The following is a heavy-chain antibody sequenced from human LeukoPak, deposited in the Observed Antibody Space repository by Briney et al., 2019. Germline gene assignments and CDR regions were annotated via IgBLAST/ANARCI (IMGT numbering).Heavy chain of an antibody. CDR1: GFTVSSNY. Sequence: KPGGSLRLSCAASGFTVSSNYMSWVRQAPGKGLEWVANIKQDGSEKYYVDSVKGRFTISRDNAKNSLYLQMNSLRAEDTAVYYCIVGATTFDYWGQGTLVTVSS. J-gene: IGHJ4*02. V-gene: IGHV3-7*01. CDR3: IVGATTFDY. D-gene: IGHD1-26*01. CDR2: IKQDGSEK.